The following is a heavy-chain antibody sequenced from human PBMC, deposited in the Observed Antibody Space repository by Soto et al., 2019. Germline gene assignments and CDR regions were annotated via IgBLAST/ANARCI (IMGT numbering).Heavy chain of an antibody. V-gene: IGHV1-69*01. CDR1: RDTFNKYA. Sequence: QVQLVQSGAEVKKPGSSVKVSCKTSRDTFNKYAFNWVRQAPGQGLEWMGWIIPIFSSRNYAEKFQGRVTIPADESTRTGYIELRSLRCEDAAVYYCARGETYLGVWGQGTTVTVSS. D-gene: IGHD3-16*01. CDR2: IIPIFSSR. J-gene: IGHJ6*02. CDR3: ARGETYLGV.